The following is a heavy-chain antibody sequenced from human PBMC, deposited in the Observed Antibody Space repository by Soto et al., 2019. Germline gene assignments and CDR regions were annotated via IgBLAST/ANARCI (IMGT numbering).Heavy chain of an antibody. CDR2: ILYDGSNK. D-gene: IGHD1-26*01. CDR1: GFTFSNYG. CDR3: ACGTYYIDY. J-gene: IGHJ4*02. Sequence: QVQLVESGGDVVQPGRSLRLSCAASGFTFSNYGMHWVRQAPGKGLEWVAAILYDGSNKYYADSVKGRFTISRDNSKNTLYLQMNSLRAEDTAVYYCACGTYYIDYCGQVTLVTVSS. V-gene: IGHV3-33*01.